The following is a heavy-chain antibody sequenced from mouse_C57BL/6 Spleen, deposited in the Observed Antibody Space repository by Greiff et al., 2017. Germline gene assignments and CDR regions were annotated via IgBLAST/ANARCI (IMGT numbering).Heavy chain of an antibody. CDR3: ARITTVGLPFYGDY. CDR1: GYTITDYY. CDR2: IDPEDGGT. J-gene: IGHJ2*01. D-gene: IGHD1-1*01. Sequence: EVQLKQSGAELVKPGASVKLSCTASGYTITDYYMHWVKQRSEQGLEWIGRIDPEDGGTKYAPKFQGKATITGDTSSNPACLQLSSLTSEHTAVYYSARITTVGLPFYGDYGGRGTTLTGSS. V-gene: IGHV14-2*01.